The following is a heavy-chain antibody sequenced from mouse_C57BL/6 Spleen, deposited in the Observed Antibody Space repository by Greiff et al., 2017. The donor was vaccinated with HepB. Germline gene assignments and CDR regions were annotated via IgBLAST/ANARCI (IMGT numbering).Heavy chain of an antibody. D-gene: IGHD1-1*01. J-gene: IGHJ3*01. Sequence: EVQLQESGPGLVKPSQSLSLTCSVTGYSITSGYYWNWIRQFPGNKLEWMGYISYDGSNNYNPSLKNRISITRDTSKNQFFLKLNSVTTEDTATYYCARGTHYYGSSYGFAYWGQGTLVTVSA. V-gene: IGHV3-6*01. CDR3: ARGTHYYGSSYGFAY. CDR2: ISYDGSN. CDR1: GYSITSGYY.